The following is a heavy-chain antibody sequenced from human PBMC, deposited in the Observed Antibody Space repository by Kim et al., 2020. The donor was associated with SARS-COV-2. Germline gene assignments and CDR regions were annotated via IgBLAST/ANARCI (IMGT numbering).Heavy chain of an antibody. V-gene: IGHV1-69*13. CDR1: GGTFSSYA. CDR2: IIPIFGTA. J-gene: IGHJ6*02. D-gene: IGHD3-22*01. CDR3: ARGRITMIVVVITDRYYYYGMDV. Sequence: SVKVSCKASGGTFSSYAISWVRQAPGQGLEWMGGIIPIFGTANYAQKFQGRVTITADESTSTAYMELSSLRSEDTAVYYCARGRITMIVVVITDRYYYYGMDVWGQGTTVTVSS.